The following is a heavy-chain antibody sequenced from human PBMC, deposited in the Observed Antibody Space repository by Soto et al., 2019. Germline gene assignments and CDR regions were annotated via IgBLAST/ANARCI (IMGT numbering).Heavy chain of an antibody. CDR1: GGSFSAYY. V-gene: IGHV4-34*01. CDR3: ARSSVTFDP. D-gene: IGHD2-21*02. Sequence: PSETLSLTCAVYGGSFSAYYWSWIRQPPGKGLEWIGEINHSGSTNYNPSLKSRVTISVDTSKSQFSLKLTSVTAEDTAVYYCARSSVTFDPWGQGTLVTVSS. J-gene: IGHJ5*02. CDR2: INHSGST.